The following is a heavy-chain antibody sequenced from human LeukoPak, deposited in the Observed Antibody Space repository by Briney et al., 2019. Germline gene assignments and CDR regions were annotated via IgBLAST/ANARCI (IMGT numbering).Heavy chain of an antibody. Sequence: SETLSLTCTVSGGSISSYYWSWIRQPPGKGLEWIGYIYTSGSTNYNSSLKSRVTISVDTSKNQFSLKLSSVTAADTAVYYCARLWLFGELTPRWFDPWGQGTLVTVSS. V-gene: IGHV4-4*09. D-gene: IGHD3-10*02. J-gene: IGHJ5*02. CDR3: ARLWLFGELTPRWFDP. CDR2: IYTSGST. CDR1: GGSISSYY.